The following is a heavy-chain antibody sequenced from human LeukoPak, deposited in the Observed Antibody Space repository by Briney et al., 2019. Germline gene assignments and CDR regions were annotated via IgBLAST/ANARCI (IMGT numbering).Heavy chain of an antibody. CDR1: GFTLTNYM. D-gene: IGHD6-13*01. V-gene: IGHV3-21*01. J-gene: IGHJ3*02. CDR3: ARDAATDDAFDI. CDR2: INSDSSYI. Sequence: GGSLRLSCAASGFTLTNYMMNWVRQAPGKGLEWVSSINSDSSYIYYADSMKGRFFISRDNAKNSLYLQMNSLRAEDTAVYYCARDAATDDAFDIWGQGTMVTVSS.